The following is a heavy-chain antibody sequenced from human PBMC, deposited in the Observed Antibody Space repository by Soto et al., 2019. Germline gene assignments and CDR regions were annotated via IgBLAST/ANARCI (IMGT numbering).Heavy chain of an antibody. CDR1: GGSISNYY. Sequence: SETLSLTCTVSGGSISNYYCNWVRQPAGKGLEWIGRIDTSGSTNYNPSLKSRVTMSVDTSKQEFSLKLSSVTAADTALYYCARGGQDFWSGPFDYWGRGALVTVSS. D-gene: IGHD3-3*01. CDR3: ARGGQDFWSGPFDY. J-gene: IGHJ4*02. CDR2: IDTSGST. V-gene: IGHV4-4*07.